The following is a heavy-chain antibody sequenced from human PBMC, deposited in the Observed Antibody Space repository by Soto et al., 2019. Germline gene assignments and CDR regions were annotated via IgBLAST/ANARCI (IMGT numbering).Heavy chain of an antibody. V-gene: IGHV3-23*01. CDR2: ISGSGGST. D-gene: IGHD3-16*01. J-gene: IGHJ6*02. CDR1: GFTFISYA. CDR3: ARLSFSYYYYGMDV. Sequence: AWGSLRLSCAASGFTFISYAIIFFRHSPCKWLEWVSAISGSGGSTYYADSVKGRFTISRDNSKNTLYLQMNSLRAEDTAVYYCARLSFSYYYYGMDVWGQGTTVTVSS.